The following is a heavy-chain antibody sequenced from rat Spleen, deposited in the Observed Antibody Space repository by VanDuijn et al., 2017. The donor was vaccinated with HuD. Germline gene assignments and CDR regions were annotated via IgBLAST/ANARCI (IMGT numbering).Heavy chain of an antibody. Sequence: EVQLVESGGGLVQPGRSLQLSCVASGFTFNNYWMYWVRQAPGKGLEWVSSIDTDGSRTYYPDSVRGRFTISRDNAENTAYLQMNSLWSEDTATYYCAVAGYGYWGQGVVVTVSS. V-gene: IGHV5-58*01. J-gene: IGHJ2*01. CDR1: GFTFNNYW. CDR3: AVAGYGY. D-gene: IGHD4-3*01. CDR2: IDTDGSRT.